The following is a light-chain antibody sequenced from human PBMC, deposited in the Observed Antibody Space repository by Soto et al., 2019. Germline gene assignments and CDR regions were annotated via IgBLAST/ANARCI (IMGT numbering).Light chain of an antibody. CDR2: DAS. J-gene: IGKJ4*01. CDR3: QQYGSSNT. CDR1: QSVSSY. V-gene: IGKV3-11*01. Sequence: EIVLTQSPATLSLSPGERATLSCRASQSVSSYLAWYQQKPGQAPRLLIYDASNRATGIPARFSGSGSGTDFTLTISRLEPEDFAVYYCQQYGSSNTFGGGTKVDIK.